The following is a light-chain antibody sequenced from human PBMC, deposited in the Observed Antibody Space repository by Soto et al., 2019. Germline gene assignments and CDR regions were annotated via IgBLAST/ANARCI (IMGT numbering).Light chain of an antibody. CDR2: EAD. J-gene: IGLJ2*01. V-gene: IGLV2-23*02. Sequence: QSVLTQPASVSGSPGQSITISCTGANSDVGRYNLISWYQQHPGKAPKLLIYEADKRPSGVSDRFSGSKSGNTASLTISGLQAEDEADYHCCSYGGYSTFVIFGGGTKLTVL. CDR3: CSYGGYSTFVI. CDR1: NSDVGRYNL.